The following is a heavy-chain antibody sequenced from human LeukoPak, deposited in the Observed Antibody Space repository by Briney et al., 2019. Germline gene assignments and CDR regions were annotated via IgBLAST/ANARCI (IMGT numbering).Heavy chain of an antibody. CDR3: ATLTTMST. D-gene: IGHD4-17*01. V-gene: IGHV4-39*01. J-gene: IGHJ4*02. CDR1: GASIGGSSHY. CDR2: IYYSGST. Sequence: SETLSLTCSVSGASIGGSSHYWAWIRQPPGKGPEWIGSIYYSGSTYYNPSLKSRVTISVDTPQNQFSLKVTFLTVADTAVYYCATLTTMSTWGQGTLVTVSS.